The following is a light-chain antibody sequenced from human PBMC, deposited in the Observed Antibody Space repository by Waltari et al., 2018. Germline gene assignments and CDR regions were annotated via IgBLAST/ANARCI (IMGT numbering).Light chain of an antibody. CDR1: QGMSDY. CDR3: QQYLTTPLT. CDR2: WAS. J-gene: IGKJ5*01. V-gene: IGKV1-27*01. Sequence: DIQMTQSPSSLSASVGDRVTVTCRASQGMSDYLNWYQQKPGKPPKLLIYWASTRESGVPDRFSGSGSGTDFTLTISSLQAEDVAVYFCQQYLTTPLTFGQGTRLEIK.